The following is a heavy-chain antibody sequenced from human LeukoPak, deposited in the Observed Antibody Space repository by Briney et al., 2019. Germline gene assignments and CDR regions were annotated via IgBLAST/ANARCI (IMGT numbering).Heavy chain of an antibody. CDR1: GFTFSSYA. CDR3: ARGTNFDS. V-gene: IGHV3-23*01. D-gene: IGHD1-14*01. J-gene: IGHJ4*02. CDR2: INSGSGTT. Sequence: GGSLRLSCAASGFTFSSYAMRWVRQAPGKGLEWVSTINSGSGTTYYADSVKGRFTISRDNSKNTLYLHMNTLRAEDTAVYYCARGTNFDSWGQGTLVTVSS.